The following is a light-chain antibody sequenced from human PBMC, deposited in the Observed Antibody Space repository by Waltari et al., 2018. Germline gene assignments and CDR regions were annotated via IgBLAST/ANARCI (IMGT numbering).Light chain of an antibody. CDR2: RLN. V-gene: IGLV1-47*01. Sequence: QSVLTQPPSASRTPGQRVTIPCSGSAPSGPLDFIHWYQQVPGTAPRLLLSRLNQRPSGVPDRFSGSKSGTSASLTINGLRTEDEADYFCAGWDDSLNGPIFGGGTKVTVL. CDR1: APSGPLDF. J-gene: IGLJ2*01. CDR3: AGWDDSLNGPI.